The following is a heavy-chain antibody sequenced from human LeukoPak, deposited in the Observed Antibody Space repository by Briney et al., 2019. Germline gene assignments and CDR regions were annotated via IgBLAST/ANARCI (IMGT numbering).Heavy chain of an antibody. CDR2: IYYSGRT. Sequence: PSGTLSLSCAVSGGSFSSSSYYWGWIRQPPGKGLEGIGSIYYSGRTYYNPSLKSRVTISVNTSKNQFSLKMSFVTAANPALYYCARHGAARGITMVRGVISYWGQGTLVTVSS. V-gene: IGHV4-39*01. D-gene: IGHD3-10*01. CDR1: GGSFSSSSYY. J-gene: IGHJ4*02. CDR3: ARHGAARGITMVRGVISY.